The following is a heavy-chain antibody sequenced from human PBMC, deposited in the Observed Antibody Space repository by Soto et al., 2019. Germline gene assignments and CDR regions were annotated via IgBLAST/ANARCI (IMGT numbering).Heavy chain of an antibody. CDR1: GASVSSGSYY. Sequence: ETLSLTCIVFGASVSSGSYYWSWIRQPPGKGLEWIGYISYSGTTTNYNPSLKSRVTLSVDTSKNQFSLKLSSVTAADTAVYYCARLGGSYAVPHFDYWGQGTLVTVSS. J-gene: IGHJ4*02. V-gene: IGHV4-61*01. CDR3: ARLGGSYAVPHFDY. CDR2: ISYSGTTT. D-gene: IGHD1-26*01.